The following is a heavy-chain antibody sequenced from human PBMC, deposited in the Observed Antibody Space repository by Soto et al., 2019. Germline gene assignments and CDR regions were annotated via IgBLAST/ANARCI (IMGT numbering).Heavy chain of an antibody. J-gene: IGHJ6*02. CDR3: ARLSVAGYYYYYGMDV. D-gene: IGHD6-19*01. Sequence: GGSLRLSCAASGFTFSSYSMNWVRQAPGKGLEWVSYISSSSSTIYYADSVKGRFTISRDNAKNSLYLQMNSLRDEDTAVYYCARLSVAGYYYYYGMDVWGQGTTVTVSS. CDR1: GFTFSSYS. CDR2: ISSSSSTI. V-gene: IGHV3-48*02.